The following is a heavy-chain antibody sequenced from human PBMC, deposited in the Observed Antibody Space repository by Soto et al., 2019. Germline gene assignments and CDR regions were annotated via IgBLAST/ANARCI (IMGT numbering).Heavy chain of an antibody. J-gene: IGHJ6*03. V-gene: IGHV4-39*01. CDR2: IYYSGST. Sequence: SETLSLTCTVSGGSISSSSYYWGWIRQPPGKGLEWIGSIYYSGSTYYNPSLKSRVTISVDTSKNQFSLKLSSVTAADTAVYYCARPFYYYYYMDVWGKGTTVTAP. CDR1: GGSISSSSYY. CDR3: ARPFYYYYYMDV.